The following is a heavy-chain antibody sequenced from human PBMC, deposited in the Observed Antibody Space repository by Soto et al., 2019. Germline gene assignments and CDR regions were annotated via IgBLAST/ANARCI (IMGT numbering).Heavy chain of an antibody. Sequence: GGSLRLSCAASGFTFSSYEMNWVRQAPGKGLKWVSYISISGSTIYYADSVKGRFTISRDNAKNSLYLQMNSLRAEDTAVYYCASWYSYDSSGYYAHRSYWGQGTLVTVYS. D-gene: IGHD3-22*01. V-gene: IGHV3-48*03. CDR3: ASWYSYDSSGYYAHRSY. CDR1: GFTFSSYE. CDR2: ISISGSTI. J-gene: IGHJ4*02.